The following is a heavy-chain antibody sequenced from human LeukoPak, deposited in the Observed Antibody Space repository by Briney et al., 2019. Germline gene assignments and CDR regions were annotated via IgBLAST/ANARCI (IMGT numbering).Heavy chain of an antibody. Sequence: PGGSLRLSCGASGFTFRNYAMTWVRQAPGKGLEWIGEINHGGSTNYNPSLKSRVTISVDTSKNQFSLKLSSVTAADTAVYYCARLMRARGYSYGPKGDYWGQGTLVTVSS. D-gene: IGHD5-18*01. CDR2: INHGGST. CDR1: GFTFRNYA. J-gene: IGHJ4*02. CDR3: ARLMRARGYSYGPKGDY. V-gene: IGHV4-34*01.